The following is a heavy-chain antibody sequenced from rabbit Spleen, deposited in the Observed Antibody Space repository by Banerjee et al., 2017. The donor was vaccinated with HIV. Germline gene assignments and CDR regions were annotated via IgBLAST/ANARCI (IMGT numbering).Heavy chain of an antibody. D-gene: IGHD6-1*01. Sequence: QEQLVESGGGLVQPGGSLKLSCKASGFDFSTYSMSWVRQAPGKGLEWIGCIYPGSSGTTYYAIWAKGRFTISKTSSTTVTLQMTSLTAADTATYFCVRNWHGNKYTYWGPGTLVTVS. J-gene: IGHJ2*01. V-gene: IGHV1S45*01. CDR2: IYPGSSGTT. CDR3: VRNWHGNKYTY. CDR1: GFDFSTYS.